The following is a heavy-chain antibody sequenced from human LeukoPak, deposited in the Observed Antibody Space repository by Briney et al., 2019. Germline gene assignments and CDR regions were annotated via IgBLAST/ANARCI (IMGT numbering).Heavy chain of an antibody. D-gene: IGHD6-19*01. CDR2: ISGSGGST. J-gene: IGHJ4*02. V-gene: IGHV3-23*01. CDR1: GFTFSSYA. Sequence: PGGSLRLSCAASGFTFSSYAMSWVRQAPGKGLEWVSAISGSGGSTYYADSVKGRFTISRDNSKNTLYLQMNSLRAEDTAVYYCARVGWGVGSGWVDLWGQGVLVTVPA. CDR3: ARVGWGVGSGWVDL.